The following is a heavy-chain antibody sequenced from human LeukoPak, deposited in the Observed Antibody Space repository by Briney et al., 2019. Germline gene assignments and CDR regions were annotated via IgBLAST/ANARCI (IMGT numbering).Heavy chain of an antibody. Sequence: SETLSLTCTVSGGSISSSSYYWGWIRQPPGKGLEWIGSIYYSGSTYYNPSLKSRVTISVDTSKNQFSLKLSSVTAADTAVYYCARYSFGSNYDFWSGYWFDPWGQGTLVTVSS. CDR3: ARYSFGSNYDFWSGYWFDP. CDR1: GGSISSSSYY. J-gene: IGHJ5*02. CDR2: IYYSGST. V-gene: IGHV4-39*01. D-gene: IGHD3-3*01.